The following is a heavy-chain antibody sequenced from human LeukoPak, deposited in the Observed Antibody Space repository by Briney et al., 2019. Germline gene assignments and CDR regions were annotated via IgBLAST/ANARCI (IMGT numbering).Heavy chain of an antibody. CDR1: GGSMSPYH. CDR2: IYYSGST. CDR3: VRQSGSYTGHFDY. V-gene: IGHV4-59*01. D-gene: IGHD1-26*01. J-gene: IGHJ4*02. Sequence: SETLSLTCTVSGGSMSPYHWGWIRQPPGKGLEWTGYIYYSGSTNYNPSLKSRVTISVDTSKNQFSLKLSSVAAADTAVYYCVRQSGSYTGHFDYWGQGTLVTVSS.